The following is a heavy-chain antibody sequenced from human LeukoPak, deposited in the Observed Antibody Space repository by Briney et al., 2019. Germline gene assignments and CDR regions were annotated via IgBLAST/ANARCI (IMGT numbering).Heavy chain of an antibody. CDR2: IYTSGST. CDR1: GGSISSGSYY. CDR3: ARRPAAAATNWFDP. V-gene: IGHV4-61*02. Sequence: RSSETLSLTCTVSGGSISSGSYYWSWIQQPAGKGLEWIGRIYTSGSTNYNPSLKSRVTISVDTSKNQFSLKLSSVTAADTAVYYCARRPAAAATNWFDPWGQGTLVTVSS. D-gene: IGHD6-13*01. J-gene: IGHJ5*02.